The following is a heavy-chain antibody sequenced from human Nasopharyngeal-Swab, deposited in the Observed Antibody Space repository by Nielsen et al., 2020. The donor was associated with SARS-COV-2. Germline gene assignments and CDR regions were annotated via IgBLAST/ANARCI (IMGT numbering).Heavy chain of an antibody. J-gene: IGHJ6*02. D-gene: IGHD1-26*01. Sequence: SETLSLTCAITGDSVSGDSVSWNWIRQSPSRGLEWLGRTYHRSKWYFDYTVSVKSRITINADTSKNQFSLQLNSVTPEDTAVYYCARDSGSYYRRFGMAVWGQGTTVTVSS. V-gene: IGHV6-1*01. CDR1: GDSVSGDSVS. CDR3: ARDSGSYYRRFGMAV. CDR2: TYHRSKWYF.